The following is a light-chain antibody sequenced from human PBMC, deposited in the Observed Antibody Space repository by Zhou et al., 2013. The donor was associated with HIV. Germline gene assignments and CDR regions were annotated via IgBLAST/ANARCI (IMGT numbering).Light chain of an antibody. J-gene: IGKJ2*01. CDR3: MQGTHWPPYT. V-gene: IGKV2-28*01. CDR2: LGS. CDR1: QSLLHSTGDNY. Sequence: DIVMTQSPLSLPVTPGEPASISCRSSQSLLHSTGDNYLDWYLQKPGQSPLLLIYLGSNRASGVSDRFSGSGSGTDFTLKISRVEAEDVGVYYCMQGTHWPPYTFGQGTKLEIK.